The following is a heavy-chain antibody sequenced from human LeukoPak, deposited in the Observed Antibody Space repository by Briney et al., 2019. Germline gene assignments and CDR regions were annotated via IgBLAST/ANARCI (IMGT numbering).Heavy chain of an antibody. Sequence: GGSLRLSCAASGFIVSGDFMSWVRQAPGKGLEWVSVIYSDGSTYYADSVKGRFTISRDNSKNTLDLQMTGLRAEDTAVYYCAQDLNSTYNYDSSGYEDAFDIWGQGTMVTVSS. CDR3: AQDLNSTYNYDSSGYEDAFDI. J-gene: IGHJ3*02. D-gene: IGHD3-22*01. CDR2: IYSDGST. CDR1: GFIVSGDF. V-gene: IGHV3-53*01.